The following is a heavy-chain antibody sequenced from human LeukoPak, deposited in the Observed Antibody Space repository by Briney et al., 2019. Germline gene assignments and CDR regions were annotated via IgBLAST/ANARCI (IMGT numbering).Heavy chain of an antibody. CDR3: ANIARGKGDAFDI. CDR1: GGSFSGYY. Sequence: SETLSLTCAVYGGSFSGYYWSWIRQPPGKGLEWIGEINHSGSTNYNPSLKSRVTISVDTSKNQFSLKLSSVTAADTAVYYCANIARGKGDAFDIWGQGTMVTVSS. D-gene: IGHD3-16*01. CDR2: INHSGST. V-gene: IGHV4-34*01. J-gene: IGHJ3*02.